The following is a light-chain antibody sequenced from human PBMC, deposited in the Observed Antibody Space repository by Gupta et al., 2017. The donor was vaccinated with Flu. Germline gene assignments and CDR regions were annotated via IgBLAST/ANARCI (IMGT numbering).Light chain of an antibody. CDR1: SSDVGGYNY. CDR3: CSYGGSKF. CDR2: EVN. V-gene: IGLV2-8*01. J-gene: IGLJ2*01. Sequence: TGTSSDVGGYNYVSWYQQHPGKAPKLIIYEVNKRPSGAPDRFSGSKSGNTASLTVSGLLAEDEADYYCCSYGGSKFFGGGTKLTVL.